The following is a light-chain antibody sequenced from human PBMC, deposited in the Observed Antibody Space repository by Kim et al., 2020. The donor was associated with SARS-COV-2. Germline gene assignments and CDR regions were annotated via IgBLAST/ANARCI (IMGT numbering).Light chain of an antibody. Sequence: TVTISCTRSSGSIASNYVQWYQHRPGSAPTTVIYQDDLRPSGVPDRFSGSIDISSNSASLTISGLKTEDEADYYCQSYDSVNHWVFGGGTQLTVL. CDR3: QSYDSVNHWV. CDR2: QDD. J-gene: IGLJ3*02. CDR1: SGSIASNY. V-gene: IGLV6-57*03.